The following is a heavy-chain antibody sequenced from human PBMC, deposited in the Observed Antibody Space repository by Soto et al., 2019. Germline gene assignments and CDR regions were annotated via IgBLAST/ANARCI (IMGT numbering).Heavy chain of an antibody. CDR3: VRKADFCSDF. CDR1: GGSISSGYW. J-gene: IGHJ4*02. V-gene: IGHV4-4*02. D-gene: IGHD3-10*02. CDR2: ISRGGNP. Sequence: QVQLRESGPGLVRPSETLSLTCAVSGGSISSGYWWGWVRQPPGKGLEWIGEISRGGNPNYNPSLKSRVTISVDTSNNEFSLSLNSVTAADTAVYYCVRKADFCSDFWGQGTLVTVSS.